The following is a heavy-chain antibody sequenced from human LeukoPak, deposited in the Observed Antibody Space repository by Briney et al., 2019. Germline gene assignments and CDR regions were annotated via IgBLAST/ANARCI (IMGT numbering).Heavy chain of an antibody. CDR1: GFTFSSYS. Sequence: PGGSLRLSCAASGFTFSSYSMNWVRQAPGKGLEWVSYISSSSSTIYYADSVKGRFTISRDNAKNSLYLQMNSLRAEDTAVYYCAKDELYYGDYRSGMDVWGQGTTVTVSS. V-gene: IGHV3-48*04. J-gene: IGHJ6*02. D-gene: IGHD4-17*01. CDR3: AKDELYYGDYRSGMDV. CDR2: ISSSSSTI.